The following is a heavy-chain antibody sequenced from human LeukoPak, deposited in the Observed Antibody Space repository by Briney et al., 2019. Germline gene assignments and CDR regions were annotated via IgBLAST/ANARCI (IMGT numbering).Heavy chain of an antibody. CDR1: GFTFSSYE. CDR3: ARDTIYLSFDY. D-gene: IGHD5-24*01. CDR2: TSSSGSTI. J-gene: IGHJ4*02. V-gene: IGHV3-48*03. Sequence: AGGSLRLSCAASGFTFSSYEMNWLRQAPGKGLEWVSYTSSSGSTIYYADSVKGRFTISRDNAKNSLYLHMNSLRAEDTAVYYCARDTIYLSFDYWGQGTLVTVSS.